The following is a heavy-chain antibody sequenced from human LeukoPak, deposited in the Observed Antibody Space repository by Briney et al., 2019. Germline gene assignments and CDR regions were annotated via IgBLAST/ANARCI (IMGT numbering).Heavy chain of an antibody. J-gene: IGHJ6*02. CDR2: IYSGGST. Sequence: PGGSLRLSCAASGFTFSSYSMNWVRQAPGKGLEWISVIYSGGSTYYADSVKGRFTISRDNSKNTLYLQMNSLRAEDTAVYYCAREDIVATIAGLYYYYGMDVWGQGTTVTVSS. CDR3: AREDIVATIAGLYYYYGMDV. V-gene: IGHV3-53*01. D-gene: IGHD5-12*01. CDR1: GFTFSSYS.